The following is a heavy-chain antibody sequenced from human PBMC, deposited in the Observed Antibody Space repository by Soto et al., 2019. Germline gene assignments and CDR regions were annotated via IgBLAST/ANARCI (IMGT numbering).Heavy chain of an antibody. Sequence: SVKVSCKASGYTFTSYGISWVRQAPGQGLEWMGWISAYNGNTNSAQKLQGRVTMTTDTSTSTAYMELWSLRSDDTAVYYCAKPQSPSGTFGYWGQGTLVTVSS. CDR3: AKPQSPSGTFGY. CDR2: ISAYNGNT. J-gene: IGHJ4*02. CDR1: GYTFTSYG. V-gene: IGHV1-18*04. D-gene: IGHD6-25*01.